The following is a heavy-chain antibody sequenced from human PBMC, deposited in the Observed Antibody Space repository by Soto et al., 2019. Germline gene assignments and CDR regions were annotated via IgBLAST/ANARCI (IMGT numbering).Heavy chain of an antibody. CDR1: GFTFTTFC. CDR2: ITYDGSKK. J-gene: IGHJ6*04. D-gene: IGHD4-4*01. V-gene: IGHV3-30*03. CDR3: ARALFPPHLQSPTRGLYCFYGMDV. Sequence: GGSLRLSCAAPGFTFTTFCIHWVRQAPGKGLECVAGITYDGSKKYYADSVKGRFTISRDNSKNTLYLKMNSLRAEDTAVYYCARALFPPHLQSPTRGLYCFYGMDVWGKGTTVTVPS.